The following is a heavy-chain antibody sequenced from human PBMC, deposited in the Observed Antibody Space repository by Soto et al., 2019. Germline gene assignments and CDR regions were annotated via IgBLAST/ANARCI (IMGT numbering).Heavy chain of an antibody. CDR2: INAGNGNT. CDR1: GYTFTSYA. V-gene: IGHV1-3*05. J-gene: IGHJ6*02. D-gene: IGHD3-9*01. CDR3: ARVPDRYDILTGIYYYYGMDV. Sequence: QVQLVQSGAEEKKPGASVKVSCKASGYTFTSYAMHWVRQAPGQRLEWMGWINAGNGNTKYSQKFQGRVTITRDTSASTAYMELSSLRSEDTAVYYCARVPDRYDILTGIYYYYGMDVWGQGTTVTVSS.